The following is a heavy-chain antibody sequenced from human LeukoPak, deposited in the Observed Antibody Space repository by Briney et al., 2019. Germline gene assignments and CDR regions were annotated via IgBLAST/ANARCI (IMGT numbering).Heavy chain of an antibody. CDR3: ARDLATVTPVSGYYYYYMDV. J-gene: IGHJ6*03. D-gene: IGHD4-11*01. CDR1: GYTFTGYY. V-gene: IGHV1-2*02. Sequence: ASVKVSCKASGYTFTGYYMHWVRQAPGQGLEWMGWINPNSGGTNYAQKFQGRVTMTRDMSTSTVYMELSSLRSEDTAVYYCARDLATVTPVSGYYYYYMDVWGKGTTVTVSS. CDR2: INPNSGGT.